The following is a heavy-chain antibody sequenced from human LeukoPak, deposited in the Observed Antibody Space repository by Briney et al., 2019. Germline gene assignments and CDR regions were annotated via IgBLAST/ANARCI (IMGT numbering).Heavy chain of an antibody. CDR1: GYTFTGYY. CDR3: ARVVDSSGWWTSGHDAFDI. Sequence: ASVKVSCKASGYTFTGYYMHWVRQAPGQGLEWMGWINPNSGGTNYAQKFQGRVTMTRDTSISTAYMELSRLRSDDTAVYYCARVVDSSGWWTSGHDAFDIWGQGTMVTVSS. J-gene: IGHJ3*02. CDR2: INPNSGGT. D-gene: IGHD6-19*01. V-gene: IGHV1-2*02.